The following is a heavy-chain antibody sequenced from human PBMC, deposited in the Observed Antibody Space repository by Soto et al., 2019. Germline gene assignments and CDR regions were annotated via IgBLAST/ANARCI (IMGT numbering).Heavy chain of an antibody. CDR2: INKDATT. CDR3: AREDFWSFA. D-gene: IGHD3-3*01. V-gene: IGHV3-74*01. Sequence: EVQLAESGGGFVEPGGSLRLSCVVSGFSLSRAWMDWVRQVPGEGLGWVSRINKDATTTYADSVKGRFTISRDTAKNTLYLQMNSLRAEDTALYYCAREDFWSFAWGQGTLVTVSS. CDR1: GFSLSRAW. J-gene: IGHJ5*02.